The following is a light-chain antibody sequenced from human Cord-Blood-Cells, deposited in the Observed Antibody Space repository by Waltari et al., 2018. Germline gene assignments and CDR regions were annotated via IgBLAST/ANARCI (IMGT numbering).Light chain of an antibody. CDR3: SSYTSSSTQVV. J-gene: IGLJ2*01. Sequence: QSALTQPASVSGSPGQSIPISCPGTSSDVGGYNYVSWYQQHPGKAPKLMIYDVSNRPSGVSNRFSGSKTGNTASLTISGLQAEDEADYYCSSYTSSSTQVVFGGGTKLTVL. CDR1: SSDVGGYNY. CDR2: DVS. V-gene: IGLV2-14*01.